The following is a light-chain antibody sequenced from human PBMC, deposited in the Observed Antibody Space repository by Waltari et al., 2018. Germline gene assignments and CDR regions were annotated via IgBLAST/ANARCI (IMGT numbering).Light chain of an antibody. CDR3: QQYESSSPYT. CDR1: QNIGPW. Sequence: DIQMTQSPSTVSASVGDRVTITCRTSQNIGPWLAWYQQKPGRAPNLLIFRASSLQGGVPSRFRGSGSGTEFTLTITSLQPDDIATYYCQQYESSSPYTFGPGTKLEIK. CDR2: RAS. V-gene: IGKV1-5*03. J-gene: IGKJ2*01.